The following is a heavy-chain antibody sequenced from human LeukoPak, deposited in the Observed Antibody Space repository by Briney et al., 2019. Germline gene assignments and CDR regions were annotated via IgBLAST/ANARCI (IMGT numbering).Heavy chain of an antibody. D-gene: IGHD2-15*01. CDR1: GGSFSGYY. CDR3: ARGGGGGRIEKKASPSGFDY. Sequence: SETLSLTCAVYGGSFSGYYWSWIRQPPGKWLEWIGEINHSGSTTYNPSLKSRVTISVDTSKNQFSLKLRSVSAADTAVYYCARGGGGGRIEKKASPSGFDYWGQGTLVTVSS. J-gene: IGHJ4*02. CDR2: INHSGST. V-gene: IGHV4-34*01.